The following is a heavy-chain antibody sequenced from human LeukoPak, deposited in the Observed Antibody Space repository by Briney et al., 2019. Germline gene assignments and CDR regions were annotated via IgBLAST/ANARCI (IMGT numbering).Heavy chain of an antibody. CDR3: AREYGIAAAGPDY. Sequence: GGSLRLSCAASGFTFSGYSMNWVREAPGKGLEWVSSISSSSSYIYYADSVKGRFTISRDNAKNSLYLQMNSLRAEDTAVYYCAREYGIAAAGPDYWGQGTLVTVSS. CDR2: ISSSSSYI. CDR1: GFTFSGYS. D-gene: IGHD6-13*01. V-gene: IGHV3-21*01. J-gene: IGHJ4*02.